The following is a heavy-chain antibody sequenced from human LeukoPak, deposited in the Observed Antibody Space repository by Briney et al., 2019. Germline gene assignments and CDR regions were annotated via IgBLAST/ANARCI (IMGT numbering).Heavy chain of an antibody. Sequence: GGSLRLSRAASGLPLSSYGVHLVRPAPGKGPEWVAFIRYDGSNKYHPDSVKGRFTISRDNSKNTLYLQMNSLRAEDTAVYYCAKDYRSYCSSASCYPLFDPLGQGTMVGVSS. V-gene: IGHV3-30*02. D-gene: IGHD2-2*01. J-gene: IGHJ5*02. CDR2: IRYDGSNK. CDR1: GLPLSSYG. CDR3: AKDYRSYCSSASCYPLFDP.